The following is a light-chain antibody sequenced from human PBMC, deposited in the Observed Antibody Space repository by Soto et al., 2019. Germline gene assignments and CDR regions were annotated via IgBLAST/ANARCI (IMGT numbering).Light chain of an antibody. CDR3: QQRSNWPPIT. J-gene: IGKJ5*01. V-gene: IGKV3-11*01. Sequence: EIVLTQSPGTLSLSPGERATLSCRTSQSVSSYLAWYQQKPGQAPRLLIYDASNRATGIPARFSGSGSGTDFTHTISSLEPEDFVVYYCQQRSNWPPITFGQGTRLEIK. CDR1: QSVSSY. CDR2: DAS.